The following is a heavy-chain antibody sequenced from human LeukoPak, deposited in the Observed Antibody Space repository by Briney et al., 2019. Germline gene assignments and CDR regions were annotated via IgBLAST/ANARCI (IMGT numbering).Heavy chain of an antibody. Sequence: EASVKVSCKVSGYTLTELSMHWVRQAPGKGLEWMGGFDPEDGETIYAQKFQGRVTMTEDTSTDTAYMELSSPRSEDTAVYYCATDFSSAWLRKGLGYWGQGTLVTVSS. D-gene: IGHD5-12*01. J-gene: IGHJ4*02. V-gene: IGHV1-24*01. CDR3: ATDFSSAWLRKGLGY. CDR2: FDPEDGET. CDR1: GYTLTELS.